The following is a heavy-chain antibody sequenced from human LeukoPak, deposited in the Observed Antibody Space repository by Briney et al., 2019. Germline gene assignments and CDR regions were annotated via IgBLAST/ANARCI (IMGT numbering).Heavy chain of an antibody. CDR3: ARSSRGWESY. Sequence: GGSLRLSCAASGFTFGSYWMSWLRQAPGKGLEWVANIKAVKGRFTISRDNAKNSLYLDMNSLRVEDTAVYYCARSSRGWESYWGQGTLVTVSS. CDR2: IK. CDR1: GFTFGSYW. V-gene: IGHV3-7*03. J-gene: IGHJ4*02. D-gene: IGHD6-19*01.